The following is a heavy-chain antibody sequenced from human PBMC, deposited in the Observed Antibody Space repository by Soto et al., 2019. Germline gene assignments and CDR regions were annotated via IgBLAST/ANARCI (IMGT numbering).Heavy chain of an antibody. V-gene: IGHV4-30-2*01. J-gene: IGHJ4*02. CDR3: ARAGGLGAVAVDY. CDR1: GGSISSGGYS. CDR2: IYHSGT. Sequence: QLQLQESGSGLVKPSQTLSLTCAVSGGSISSGGYSWSWIRQPPGKGLEWIGYIYHSGTYYNPSLKRRVTISVDRSKNQFSLKLSSGTAADTAVYYCARAGGLGAVAVDYSGQGTLVTVSS. D-gene: IGHD6-19*01.